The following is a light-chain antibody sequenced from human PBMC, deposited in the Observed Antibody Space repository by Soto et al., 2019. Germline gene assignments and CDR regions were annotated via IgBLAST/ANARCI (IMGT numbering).Light chain of an antibody. CDR3: QQYGTSTGT. Sequence: EIVFTQSPGTLSLSPAERATLSCRASQSVSSNYLAWYQQKPGQAPRLLIYDASSRAPGIPDRFSGSGSGTDFALTISRLEPEDFAVYYCQQYGTSTGTFGQGTKVDIK. CDR1: QSVSSNY. V-gene: IGKV3-20*01. CDR2: DAS. J-gene: IGKJ1*01.